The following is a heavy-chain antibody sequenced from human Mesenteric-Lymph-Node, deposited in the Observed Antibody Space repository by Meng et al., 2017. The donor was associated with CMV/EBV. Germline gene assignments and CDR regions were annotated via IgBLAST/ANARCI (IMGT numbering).Heavy chain of an antibody. CDR1: GGSVSSGSYY. CDR2: IYYSGST. D-gene: IGHD2-2*01. Sequence: SETLSLTCTVSGGSVSSGSYYWSWIRQPPGKGLEWIGYIYYSGSTNYNPSLKSRVTISVDTSKNQFSLKLSSVTAADTAVYYCARKTIGYCSSTSCYYAFDIWGQGTMVTVSS. V-gene: IGHV4-61*01. J-gene: IGHJ3*02. CDR3: ARKTIGYCSSTSCYYAFDI.